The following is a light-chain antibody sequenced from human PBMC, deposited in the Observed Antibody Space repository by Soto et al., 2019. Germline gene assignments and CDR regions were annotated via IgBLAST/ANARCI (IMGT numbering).Light chain of an antibody. V-gene: IGKV3-20*01. CDR2: GAS. CDR1: QSVSSSY. CDR3: QQYGSSPYT. Sequence: EIGLTQSPGTLSLSPGERATLSCRASQSVSSSYLAWYQQKPGQAPRLLIFGASSRATGIPDRFSGSGSGTDCNLTISRREPEDFAVYFCQQYGSSPYTFGQGTKLE. J-gene: IGKJ2*01.